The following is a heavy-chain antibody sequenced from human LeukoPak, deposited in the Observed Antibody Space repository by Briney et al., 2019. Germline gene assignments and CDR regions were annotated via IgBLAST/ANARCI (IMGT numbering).Heavy chain of an antibody. J-gene: IGHJ4*02. D-gene: IGHD3-9*01. Sequence: ASVKVSCKASGYTFTSYDINWVRQATGQGLEWMGWMNPNSGNTGYAQKFQGRVTMTRDTSTSTVYMELSSLRSEDTAVYYCARESQLRYFDWLLIPFDYWGQGTLVTVSS. V-gene: IGHV1-8*01. CDR1: GYTFTSYD. CDR2: MNPNSGNT. CDR3: ARESQLRYFDWLLIPFDY.